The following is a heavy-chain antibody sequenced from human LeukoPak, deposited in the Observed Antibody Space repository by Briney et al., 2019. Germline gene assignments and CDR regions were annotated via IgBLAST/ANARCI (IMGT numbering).Heavy chain of an antibody. Sequence: GESLKISCKGSGYSFTSYWIGWVRQMPGKGLEWMGIIYPGDSDTRYSPSFQGQVTISADKSISTAYLQWSSLKASDTAMYYCASHTIAVAGHDAFDIWGQGTMVTVPS. V-gene: IGHV5-51*01. J-gene: IGHJ3*02. D-gene: IGHD6-19*01. CDR3: ASHTIAVAGHDAFDI. CDR2: IYPGDSDT. CDR1: GYSFTSYW.